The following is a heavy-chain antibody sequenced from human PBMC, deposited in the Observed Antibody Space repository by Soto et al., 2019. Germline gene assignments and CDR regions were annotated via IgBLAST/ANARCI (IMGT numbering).Heavy chain of an antibody. D-gene: IGHD4-17*01. J-gene: IGHJ4*02. CDR1: GFSFSTYG. CDR3: ARVGGTVTSDY. CDR2: IYFDGSKK. V-gene: IGHV3-33*01. Sequence: QGQLVESGGGVVQPGRSLRLSCAASGFSFSTYGMHWVRQAPGKGLEWVALIYFDGSKKYYADSVKGRFTISRDNSKNTLYLQMSSLRAEDTAVYYCARVGGTVTSDYWGQGTLVTVSS.